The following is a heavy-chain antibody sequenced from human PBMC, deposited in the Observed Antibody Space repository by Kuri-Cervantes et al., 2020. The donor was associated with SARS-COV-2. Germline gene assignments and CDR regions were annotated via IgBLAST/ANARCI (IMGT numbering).Heavy chain of an antibody. Sequence: SETLSLTCTVSGCSISSHYWSWIRQPPGKGLEWIGYIYYSGSTNYNPSLKRRVTISVETSQNPFSLKLRSVTAADTAVYYCSRGPNDNHNNWFDPWGQGTLVTVSS. CDR1: GCSISSHY. D-gene: IGHD1-14*01. J-gene: IGHJ5*02. CDR2: IYYSGST. V-gene: IGHV4-59*11. CDR3: SRGPNDNHNNWFDP.